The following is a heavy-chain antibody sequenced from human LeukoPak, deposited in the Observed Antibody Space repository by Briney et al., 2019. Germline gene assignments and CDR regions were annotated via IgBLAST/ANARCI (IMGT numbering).Heavy chain of an antibody. J-gene: IGHJ4*02. CDR1: GYTLTELS. Sequence: GASVKVSCKVSGYTLTELSIHWVRQAPGKGLEWMGGFDPEDGETIYAQKFQGRVTMTEDTSTDTAYMELSSLRSEDTAAYYCAVHHSSSSDDYFDYWGQGTLVTVSS. V-gene: IGHV1-24*01. D-gene: IGHD6-6*01. CDR3: AVHHSSSSDDYFDY. CDR2: FDPEDGET.